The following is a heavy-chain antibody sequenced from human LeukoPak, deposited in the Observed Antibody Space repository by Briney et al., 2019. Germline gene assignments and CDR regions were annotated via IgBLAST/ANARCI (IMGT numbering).Heavy chain of an antibody. CDR3: ARHGGMGQEYIVVVAAAMSWFDP. D-gene: IGHD2-2*01. Sequence: SETLSLTCAVSGYSISSGYYWGWIRQPPGKGLEWIGSIYHSGSTYYNPSLKSRVTISVDTSKNQFSMKLSSVTAAHTAVYYCARHGGMGQEYIVVVAAAMSWFDPWGQGTLVTVSS. CDR1: GYSISSGYY. J-gene: IGHJ5*02. CDR2: IYHSGST. V-gene: IGHV4-38-2*01.